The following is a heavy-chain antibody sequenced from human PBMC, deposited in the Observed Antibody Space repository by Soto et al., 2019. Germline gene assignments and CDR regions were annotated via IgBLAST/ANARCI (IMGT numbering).Heavy chain of an antibody. D-gene: IGHD6-19*01. J-gene: IGHJ6*02. CDR1: GFTFSDYY. Sequence: GSVRLSFAASGFTFSDYYMSWIRQAPGKGLEWVSYTSSSSSYTNYADSVKGRFTISRDNAKNSLYLQMNSLRAEDTAVYYCARDLPSSGWYYGMDVWGQGTTVTVSS. CDR3: ARDLPSSGWYYGMDV. V-gene: IGHV3-11*06. CDR2: TSSSSSYT.